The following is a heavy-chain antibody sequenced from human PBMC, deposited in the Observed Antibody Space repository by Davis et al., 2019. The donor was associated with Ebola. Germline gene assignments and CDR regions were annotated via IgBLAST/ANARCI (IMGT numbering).Heavy chain of an antibody. CDR1: GYTLSSYD. D-gene: IGHD1-26*01. J-gene: IGHJ5*02. CDR3: ARAPSYRSSKWDWLDP. CDR2: MNPNSGNT. Sequence: ASVKVSCKASGYTLSSYDINWVRQATGQGLEWMGWMNPNSGNTGYAQKFQGRVTMTRNTSISTAYMELSSLRFEDTAVYYCARAPSYRSSKWDWLDPWGQGTLVTVSS. V-gene: IGHV1-8*02.